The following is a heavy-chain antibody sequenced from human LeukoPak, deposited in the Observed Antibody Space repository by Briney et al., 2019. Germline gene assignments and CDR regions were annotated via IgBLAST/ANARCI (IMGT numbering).Heavy chain of an antibody. V-gene: IGHV1-69*13. J-gene: IGHJ4*02. Sequence: SVKVSCKASGGTFSGYAISWVRQAPGQGLEWMGGIIPIFGTANYAQEFQGRVTITADESTSTAYMELSSLRPEDTAVYYCARRYYYDSSGYYYVYWGQGTLVTVSS. CDR3: ARRYYYDSSGYYYVY. CDR2: IIPIFGTA. CDR1: GGTFSGYA. D-gene: IGHD3-22*01.